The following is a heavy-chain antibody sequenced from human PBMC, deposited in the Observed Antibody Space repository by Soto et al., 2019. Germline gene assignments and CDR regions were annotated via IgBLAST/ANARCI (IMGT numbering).Heavy chain of an antibody. CDR3: TRDRPGPQHYLDY. V-gene: IGHV3-74*01. CDR2: INTDGSGT. J-gene: IGHJ4*02. Sequence: PGGSLRLSCAASGFTFSSDWLHWVRQPPGKGLEWVSRINTDGSGTSYADSVKGRFTISRDNAKNTLYLQMNSLRAEDTAIYYYTRDRPGPQHYLDYWGKGNMVTVSS. D-gene: IGHD6-6*01. CDR1: GFTFSSDW.